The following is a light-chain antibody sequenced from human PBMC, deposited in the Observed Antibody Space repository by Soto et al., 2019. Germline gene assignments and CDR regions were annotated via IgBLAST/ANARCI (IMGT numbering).Light chain of an antibody. J-gene: IGKJ5*01. CDR2: RAT. CDR3: QQYNNWPPYT. V-gene: IGKV3-15*01. CDR1: QSIASY. Sequence: EIVLTQSPATLSVAPGERATLSCRASQSIASYLAWYQQKPGQAPRLLIYRATTRATDIPARFSGSGSGTEFTLTISSLQSEDVAVYYCQQYNNWPPYTFGQGTRLEIK.